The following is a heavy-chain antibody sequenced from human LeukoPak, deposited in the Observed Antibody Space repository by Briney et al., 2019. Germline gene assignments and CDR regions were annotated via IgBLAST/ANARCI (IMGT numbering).Heavy chain of an antibody. D-gene: IGHD2-2*01. CDR3: TTWDCSSTSCENFDY. CDR1: GFTFSNAW. CDR2: LKSKTDGGTT. V-gene: IGHV3-15*01. J-gene: IGHJ4*02. Sequence: PGGSLRLSCAASGFTFSNAWMSWVRQAPGKGLEWVGRLKSKTDGGTTDYAAPVKGRFTISRDDSKNTLYLQMNSLKTEDTAVYYCTTWDCSSTSCENFDYWGQGTLVTVSS.